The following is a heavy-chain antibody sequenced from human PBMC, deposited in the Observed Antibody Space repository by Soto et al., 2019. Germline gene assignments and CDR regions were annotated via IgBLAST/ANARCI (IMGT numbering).Heavy chain of an antibody. CDR3: ARDPTTMVRGVSDY. CDR1: GFTFSSYA. J-gene: IGHJ4*02. V-gene: IGHV3-30-3*01. CDR2: ISSDGTNK. D-gene: IGHD3-10*01. Sequence: QVQLVESGGGVVQPGMSLRLSCAASGFTFSSYAMHWVRQAPGKGLEWVAIISSDGTNKYYADSVKGRFTISRENSKNTLYLEMNRLRVEDTAVYYCARDPTTMVRGVSDYWGQGTLVTVSS.